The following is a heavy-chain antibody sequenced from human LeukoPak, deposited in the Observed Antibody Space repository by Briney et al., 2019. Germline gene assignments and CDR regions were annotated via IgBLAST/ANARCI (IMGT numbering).Heavy chain of an antibody. CDR3: ARSTMALQGWFDP. J-gene: IGHJ5*02. CDR2: IYPGDSDT. CDR1: GYSFTTYW. Sequence: GESLKISCKGSGYSFTTYWIGWVRQMPGKGLEWMGIIYPGDSDTRYSPSFQGQVTISADKSISTAYLQWSSLKASDTAMYYCARSTMALQGWFDPWGQGTLVTVSS. D-gene: IGHD5-24*01. V-gene: IGHV5-51*01.